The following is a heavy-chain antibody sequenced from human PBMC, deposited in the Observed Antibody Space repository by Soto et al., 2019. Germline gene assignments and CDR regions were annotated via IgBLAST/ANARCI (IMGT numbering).Heavy chain of an antibody. CDR1: GFTFSSYA. CDR2: ISYDGSNK. Sequence: QVQLVESGGGVVQPGRSLRLSCAASGFTFSSYAMHWVRQAPGKGLEWVAVISYDGSNKYYADSVKGRFTISRDNSKNTLYLQMNSLRAEDTAVYYCARNPSFYSGYDGGFHYWGQGTLVTVSS. D-gene: IGHD5-12*01. CDR3: ARNPSFYSGYDGGFHY. V-gene: IGHV3-30-3*01. J-gene: IGHJ4*02.